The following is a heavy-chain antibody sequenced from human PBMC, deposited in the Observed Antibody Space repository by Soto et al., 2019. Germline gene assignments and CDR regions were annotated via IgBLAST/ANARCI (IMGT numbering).Heavy chain of an antibody. CDR3: AKGKRLIAAAGSDY. Sequence: GGSLRLSCAASGFTFSSYAMSWVRHAPGKGLEWVSAISGSGGSTYYADSVKGRFTISRDNSKNTLYLQMNSLRDEDTAVYYCAKGKRLIAAAGSDYWGQGTLVTVSS. CDR1: GFTFSSYA. J-gene: IGHJ4*02. V-gene: IGHV3-23*01. D-gene: IGHD6-13*01. CDR2: ISGSGGST.